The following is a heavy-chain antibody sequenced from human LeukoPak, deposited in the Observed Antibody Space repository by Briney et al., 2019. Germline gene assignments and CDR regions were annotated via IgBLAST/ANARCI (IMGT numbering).Heavy chain of an antibody. V-gene: IGHV3-30*01. CDR1: GFTFSSYA. Sequence: VRSLRLSCAASGFTFSSYAMHWLRQAPGKGLEWVAVISYDGSKTYYADSVKGRFTISRDNPKNTLFLQMNSPRGEDTAVYYCAREDYYFDYWGQGTLVTVSS. CDR2: ISYDGSKT. J-gene: IGHJ4*02. CDR3: AREDYYFDY.